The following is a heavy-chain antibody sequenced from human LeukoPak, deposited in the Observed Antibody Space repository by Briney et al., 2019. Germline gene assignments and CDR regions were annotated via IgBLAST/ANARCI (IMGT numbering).Heavy chain of an antibody. V-gene: IGHV4-34*01. J-gene: IGHJ4*02. CDR2: INHSGST. Sequence: SETLSLTCAVYGGSFSGYYWSWIRQPPGKGLEWIGEINHSGSTNYNPSLKSRVTISVDTSKNQFSLKLSSVTAADTAVYYCARLEYSSGWPILDYWGQGTLVTVSS. CDR1: GGSFSGYY. CDR3: ARLEYSSGWPILDY. D-gene: IGHD6-19*01.